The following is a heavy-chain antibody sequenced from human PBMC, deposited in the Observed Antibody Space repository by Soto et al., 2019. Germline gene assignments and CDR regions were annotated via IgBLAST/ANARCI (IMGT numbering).Heavy chain of an antibody. CDR1: GFTFSSYG. D-gene: IGHD3-10*01. CDR2: ISYDGSNK. V-gene: IGHV3-30*18. CDR3: AKDHAKKLLWFGEAHPPSDY. J-gene: IGHJ4*02. Sequence: GGSLRLSCAASGFTFSSYGMHWVRQAPGKGLEWVAVISYDGSNKYYADSVKGRFTISRDNSKNTLYLQMNSLRAEDTAVYYCAKDHAKKLLWFGEAHPPSDYWGQGTLVTVSS.